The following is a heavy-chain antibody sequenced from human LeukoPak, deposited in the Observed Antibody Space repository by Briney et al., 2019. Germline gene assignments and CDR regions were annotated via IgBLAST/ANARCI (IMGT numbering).Heavy chain of an antibody. CDR3: ARTSATGATYFDF. CDR1: GGSISSYY. J-gene: IGHJ4*02. CDR2: IYSSGST. Sequence: SETLSLTCTVSGGSISSYYWSWIRQPPGKGLEWIGRIYSSGSTHYNPSLESRVTMSVDTSKNQFSLKVSYVTAADTAVYYCARTSATGATYFDFWGQGTLVTVSS. D-gene: IGHD1-26*01. V-gene: IGHV4-4*07.